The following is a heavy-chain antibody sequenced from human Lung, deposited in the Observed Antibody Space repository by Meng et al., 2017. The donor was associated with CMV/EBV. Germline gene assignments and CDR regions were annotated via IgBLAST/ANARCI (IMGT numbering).Heavy chain of an antibody. D-gene: IGHD1-26*01. CDR3: ARGKQDAWELLAY. CDR2: IDDSGST. Sequence: GRLQESGPGLVKPSGSLSLTCGVPGVSISSNIRWTWVRQPPGKGLEWIGDIDDSGSTNYNPSLNSRISISLDKSKNHFSLKVNSVTAADTAVYYCARGKQDAWELLAYWGQGALVTVSS. CDR1: GVSISSNIR. J-gene: IGHJ4*02. V-gene: IGHV4-4*02.